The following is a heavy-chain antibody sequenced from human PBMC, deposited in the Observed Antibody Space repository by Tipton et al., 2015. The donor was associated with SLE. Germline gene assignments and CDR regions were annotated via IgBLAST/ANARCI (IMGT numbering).Heavy chain of an antibody. Sequence: TLSLTCNVYGFSISSGYYWGWIRQSPGKGLEWIQNMYDSGSTYYNPSLKSRVTMSIDRSKNQFSLKLTSVTAADTAVYYCARGDQLLTAFDVWGPGTVVTVSS. V-gene: IGHV4-38-2*02. CDR2: MYDSGST. J-gene: IGHJ3*01. D-gene: IGHD2-2*01. CDR3: ARGDQLLTAFDV. CDR1: GFSISSGYY.